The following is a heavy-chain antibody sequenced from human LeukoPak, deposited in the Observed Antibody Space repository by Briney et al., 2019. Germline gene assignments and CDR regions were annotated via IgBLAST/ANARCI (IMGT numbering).Heavy chain of an antibody. V-gene: IGHV3-48*04. D-gene: IGHD5-24*01. CDR2: IDGSHSTI. Sequence: PGGSLRLSCAASGFTFSSYSMNWVRQAPGKRLEWISYIDGSHSTIYYADSVKGRFTISRDNAKNSLYLQMNSLRAEDTAVYYCAREPPVEMATILVYWGQGTLVTVSS. J-gene: IGHJ4*02. CDR3: AREPPVEMATILVY. CDR1: GFTFSSYS.